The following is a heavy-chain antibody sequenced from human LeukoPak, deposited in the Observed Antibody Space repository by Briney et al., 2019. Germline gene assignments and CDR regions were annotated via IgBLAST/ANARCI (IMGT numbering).Heavy chain of an antibody. D-gene: IGHD3-10*01. CDR3: ARAFTPGIRKALWIGDSL. Sequence: GGSLRLSCAASGFTFSSYAMHWVRQAPGKGLEWLAVVSAHGLDKFYASSVRGRFTISKDTSKNTLSLQMNSLRSDDSGVYYCARAFTPGIRKALWIGDSLWDQGTLVTVSS. J-gene: IGHJ4*02. CDR2: VSAHGLDK. V-gene: IGHV3-30*04. CDR1: GFTFSSYA.